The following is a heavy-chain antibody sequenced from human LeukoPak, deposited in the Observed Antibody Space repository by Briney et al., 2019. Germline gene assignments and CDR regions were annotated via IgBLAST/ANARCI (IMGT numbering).Heavy chain of an antibody. CDR2: IIPIFGTA. CDR3: ARDHYYDSSGP. J-gene: IGHJ5*02. CDR1: GGTFSSYA. Sequence: SVKVSCKASGGTFSSYAISWARQAPGQGLEWMGRIIPIFGTANYAQKFQGRVTITTDESTSTAYMELSSLRSEDTAVYYCARDHYYDSSGPWGQGTLVTVSS. V-gene: IGHV1-69*05. D-gene: IGHD3-22*01.